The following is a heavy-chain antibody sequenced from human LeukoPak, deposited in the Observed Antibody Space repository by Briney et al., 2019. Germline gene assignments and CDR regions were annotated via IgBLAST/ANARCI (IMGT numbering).Heavy chain of an antibody. CDR1: GYSITSYW. CDR3: ARRLYDSSGYYYYFDY. J-gene: IGHJ4*02. CDR2: IYPSDSDT. V-gene: IGHV5-51*01. D-gene: IGHD3-22*01. Sequence: GESLKISCKASGYSITSYWIGWVRQMPGKGLEWMGIIYPSDSDTTYSPSFQGQVTISADKSISTAYLQWSSLKASDTAMYYCARRLYDSSGYYYYFDYWGQGTLVTVSS.